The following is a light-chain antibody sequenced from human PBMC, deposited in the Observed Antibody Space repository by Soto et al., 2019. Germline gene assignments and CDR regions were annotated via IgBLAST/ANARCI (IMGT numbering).Light chain of an antibody. Sequence: QSVLTQPAFVSGSPGQSITISCTGTSSDVGSHNFVSWYQQRPGKAPKLMIFEVTKRPSGVSDRFSASKSGNTASLTISGVRAEDEADYYCCSYADTTTWVFGGGTKVTVL. CDR3: CSYADTTTWV. V-gene: IGLV2-23*02. CDR1: SSDVGSHNF. CDR2: EVT. J-gene: IGLJ3*02.